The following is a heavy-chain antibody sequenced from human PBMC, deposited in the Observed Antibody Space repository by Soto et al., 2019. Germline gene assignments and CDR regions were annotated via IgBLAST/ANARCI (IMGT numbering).Heavy chain of an antibody. Sequence: GGSLRLSCVVSGFSFSSSWMHWVRQAPGKGLVWVSRINSDGSSTNYADSVKGRFTTSRDNAKNMLYLQMSSLRVEDTALYYCVRGPGAYVYFGFDIWGQGTMVTV. V-gene: IGHV3-74*01. D-gene: IGHD3-9*01. CDR3: VRGPGAYVYFGFDI. CDR2: INSDGSST. CDR1: GFSFSSSW. J-gene: IGHJ3*02.